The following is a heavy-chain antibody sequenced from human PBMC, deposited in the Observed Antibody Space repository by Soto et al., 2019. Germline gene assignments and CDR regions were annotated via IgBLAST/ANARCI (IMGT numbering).Heavy chain of an antibody. J-gene: IGHJ3*02. Sequence: GESLKISCAASGFTFSSYAMSWVRQAPGKGLEWVSAISGSGGSTYYADSVKGRFTISRDNSKNTLYLHMNSLRAEDTAVYYCAKGSITIFGVVIYTDAFDIWGQGTMVTVSS. V-gene: IGHV3-23*01. CDR2: ISGSGGST. D-gene: IGHD3-3*01. CDR1: GFTFSSYA. CDR3: AKGSITIFGVVIYTDAFDI.